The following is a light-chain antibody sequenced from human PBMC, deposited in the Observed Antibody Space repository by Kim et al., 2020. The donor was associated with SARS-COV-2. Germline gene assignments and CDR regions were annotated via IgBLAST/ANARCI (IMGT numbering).Light chain of an antibody. V-gene: IGKV1-5*03. Sequence: ASVGYTVTITCRASQSVNPSLAWFRHKPGKAPSLLMYKASSLESGVPSRFSGSGSGTEFTLTITSLQPDDFVTYYCQQYKTYPWTFGQGTKVDIK. J-gene: IGKJ1*01. CDR2: KAS. CDR3: QQYKTYPWT. CDR1: QSVNPS.